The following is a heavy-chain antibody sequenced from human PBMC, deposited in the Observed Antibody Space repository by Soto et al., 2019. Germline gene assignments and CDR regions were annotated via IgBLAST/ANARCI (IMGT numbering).Heavy chain of an antibody. V-gene: IGHV3-21*01. CDR1: GFTFSSYS. Sequence: GGSLRLSCAASGFTFSSYSMNWVRQAPGKGLEWVSSISSSSSYIYYADSVKGRFTISRDNAKNSLYLQMNSLRAEDTAVYYWARDRECSSTSCYKYFQHWGQGTLVTVSS. CDR3: ARDRECSSTSCYKYFQH. J-gene: IGHJ1*01. D-gene: IGHD2-2*01. CDR2: ISSSSSYI.